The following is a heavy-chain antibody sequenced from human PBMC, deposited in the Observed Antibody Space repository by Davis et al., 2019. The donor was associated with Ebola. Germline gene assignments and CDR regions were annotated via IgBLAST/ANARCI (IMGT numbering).Heavy chain of an antibody. D-gene: IGHD2-15*01. Sequence: GESLKISCVASGFTFSNYWMTWVRQAPGEGLEWVAHIKEDGSQKYYVDSVKGRFTISRDNAQTSLSLQMNSLRVDDTAIYYCVRDAGWQRLDNWGQGTLVTVSS. J-gene: IGHJ4*02. CDR3: VRDAGWQRLDN. CDR2: IKEDGSQK. V-gene: IGHV3-7*01. CDR1: GFTFSNYW.